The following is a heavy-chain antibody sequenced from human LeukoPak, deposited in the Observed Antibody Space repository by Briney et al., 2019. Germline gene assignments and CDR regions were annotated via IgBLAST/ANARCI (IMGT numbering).Heavy chain of an antibody. CDR1: GFTFSSYE. J-gene: IGHJ4*02. Sequence: GGSLRLSCAASGFTFSSYEMNWVRQAPGKGLEWVSYISSSGSTIYYADSVKGRFTISRDNAKNSLYLQMNSLRAEDTAVYYCARDLSRRGYCSGGSCYVGGYWGQGTLVTVSS. D-gene: IGHD2-15*01. V-gene: IGHV3-48*03. CDR2: ISSSGSTI. CDR3: ARDLSRRGYCSGGSCYVGGY.